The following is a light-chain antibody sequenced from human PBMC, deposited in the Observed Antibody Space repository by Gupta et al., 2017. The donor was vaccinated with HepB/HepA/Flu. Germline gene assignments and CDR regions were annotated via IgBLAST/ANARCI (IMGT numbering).Light chain of an antibody. J-gene: IGKJ1*01. CDR3: QQYDNWPPDT. V-gene: IGKV3-15*01. Sequence: EIVLTPSPVTLSVSPGERAALSCRASQSVSSKIAWYQQKPGQAPRLLIYGASTRAAGIPARFSGSGSGSEFTLTISNLKSEDIAVYYCQQYDNWPPDTFGQGTKVEI. CDR1: QSVSSK. CDR2: GAS.